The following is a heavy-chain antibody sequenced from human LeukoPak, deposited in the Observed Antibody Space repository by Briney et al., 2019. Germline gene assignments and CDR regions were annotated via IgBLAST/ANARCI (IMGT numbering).Heavy chain of an antibody. CDR1: GFTFSSYA. Sequence: PGGSLRLSCAASGFTFSSYAMSLVRQAPGKGLEWVSAISGSGGSTYYADSVKGRFTISRDNSKNTLYLQMNSLRAEDTAVYYCAKSYRRNYYDSSGYSSHFDYWGQGTLVTVSS. V-gene: IGHV3-23*01. CDR2: ISGSGGST. J-gene: IGHJ4*02. D-gene: IGHD3-22*01. CDR3: AKSYRRNYYDSSGYSSHFDY.